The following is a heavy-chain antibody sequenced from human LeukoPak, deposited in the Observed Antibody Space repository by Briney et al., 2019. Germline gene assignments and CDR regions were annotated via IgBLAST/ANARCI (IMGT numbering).Heavy chain of an antibody. Sequence: GGSLRLSCAASGFTFRSYWMHWVRQAPGKGLVWVSRINIDGSSGSYADSVEGRFTISRDNAKNTVYLQMNSLRAEDTAVYYCTTATKSGTYSRGYWGQGTLVTVSS. CDR2: INIDGSSG. CDR1: GFTFRSYW. D-gene: IGHD1-26*01. J-gene: IGHJ4*02. V-gene: IGHV3-74*01. CDR3: TTATKSGTYSRGY.